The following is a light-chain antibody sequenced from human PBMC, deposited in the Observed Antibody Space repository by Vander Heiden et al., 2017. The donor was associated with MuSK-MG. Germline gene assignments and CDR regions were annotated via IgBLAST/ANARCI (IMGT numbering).Light chain of an antibody. CDR2: KAS. J-gene: IGKJ1*01. CDR1: QSISSW. CDR3: QQYRT. V-gene: IGKV1-5*03. Sequence: DIQMTQSPSTLSASVGDRVTITCRASQSISSWLAWYQQKPGKAPKLLIYKASSLESGVPSRFSGSGSGTEFTLTISSLQPDDFATYDCQQYRTFGQGTKVXIK.